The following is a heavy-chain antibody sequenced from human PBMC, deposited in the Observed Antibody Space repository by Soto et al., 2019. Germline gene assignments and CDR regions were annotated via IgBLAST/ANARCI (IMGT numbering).Heavy chain of an antibody. Sequence: CAISGDSVSSNTASWNWIRQSPSRGLEWLGRTYFRSKWYNDYAVSVKSRIIINPDTSNNQFSLQLNSVTPEDTAVYFCAKGDNLGPKTGYVFDPWGQGIMVTVSS. CDR1: GDSVSSNTAS. V-gene: IGHV6-1*01. CDR3: AKGDNLGPKTGYVFDP. D-gene: IGHD5-12*01. J-gene: IGHJ5*02. CDR2: TYFRSKWYN.